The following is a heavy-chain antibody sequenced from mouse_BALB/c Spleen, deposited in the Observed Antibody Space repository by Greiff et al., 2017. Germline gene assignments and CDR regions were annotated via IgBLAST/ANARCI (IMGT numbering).Heavy chain of an antibody. CDR1: GFTFSSYA. V-gene: IGHV5-6-5*01. Sequence: DVQLVESGGGLVKPGGSLKLSCAASGFTFSSYAMSWVRQTPEKRLEWVASISSGGSTYYPDSVKGRFTISRDNARNILYLQMSSLRSEDTAMYYCARRDGSSDYWGQGTTLTVSS. CDR2: ISSGGST. D-gene: IGHD1-1*01. CDR3: ARRDGSSDY. J-gene: IGHJ2*01.